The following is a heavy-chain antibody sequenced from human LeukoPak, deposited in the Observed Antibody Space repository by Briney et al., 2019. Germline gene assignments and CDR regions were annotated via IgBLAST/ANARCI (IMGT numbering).Heavy chain of an antibody. Sequence: GGSLRLSCAASILLFNRSWMMWVRQAPGKGLEWVANIKQDGSEKYYVDSVKGRFTISRDNAKNSLYLQMNSLRAEDTAVYSCAKGAYSGYDAMGYWGQGTLVTVSS. CDR3: AKGAYSGYDAMGY. D-gene: IGHD5-12*01. V-gene: IGHV3-7*01. CDR1: ILLFNRSW. J-gene: IGHJ4*02. CDR2: IKQDGSEK.